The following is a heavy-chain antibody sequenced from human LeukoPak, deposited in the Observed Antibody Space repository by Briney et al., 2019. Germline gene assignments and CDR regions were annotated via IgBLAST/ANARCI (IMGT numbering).Heavy chain of an antibody. V-gene: IGHV1-69*13. D-gene: IGHD1-26*01. CDR1: GGTFSSYA. Sequence: SVKVSCKASGGTFSSYAISWVRQAPGQGLERMGGIIPIFGTANYAQKFQGRVTITADESTSTAYMELSSLRSEDTAVYYCARELGGIVGATRIFDYWGQGTLVTVSS. J-gene: IGHJ4*02. CDR2: IIPIFGTA. CDR3: ARELGGIVGATRIFDY.